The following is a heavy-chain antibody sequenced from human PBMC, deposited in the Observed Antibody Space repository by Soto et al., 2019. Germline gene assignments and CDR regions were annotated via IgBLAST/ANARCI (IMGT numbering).Heavy chain of an antibody. CDR1: GYTFTSYG. CDR2: ISAYNGNT. J-gene: IGHJ5*02. D-gene: IGHD2-2*01. CDR3: AREGDYCSSTSCYDPNWFDP. V-gene: IGHV1-18*01. Sequence: QVQLVQSGAEVKKPGASVKVSCKASGYTFTSYGISWGRQAPGQGLEWMGWISAYNGNTNYAQKLQGRVTMTPDTSTSTAYMELRSLRSDDTAVYYCAREGDYCSSTSCYDPNWFDPWGQGTLVTVSS.